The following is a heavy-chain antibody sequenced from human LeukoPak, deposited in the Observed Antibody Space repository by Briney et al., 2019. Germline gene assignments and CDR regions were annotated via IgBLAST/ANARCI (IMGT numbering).Heavy chain of an antibody. D-gene: IGHD3-16*01. CDR1: GGSFSGYY. V-gene: IGHV4-34*01. CDR2: INHSGST. CDR3: VAKRVYDYYYYGMDV. J-gene: IGHJ6*02. Sequence: SETLSLTCAVYGGSFSGYYWSWIRQPPGKGLQWIGEINHSGSTNYNPSLKRRVTISVDTSKNQFSLKLSSVTAADTAVYYCVAKRVYDYYYYGMDVWGQGTTVTVSS.